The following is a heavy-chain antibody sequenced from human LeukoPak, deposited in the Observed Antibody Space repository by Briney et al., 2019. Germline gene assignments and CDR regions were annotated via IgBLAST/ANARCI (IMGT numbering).Heavy chain of an antibody. CDR3: AKDIGFGITMFRAMDV. J-gene: IGHJ6*04. D-gene: IGHD3-10*01. V-gene: IGHV1-2*02. CDR1: GYTFTGYY. Sequence: ASVKVSCKASGYTFTGYYMHWVRQAPGQGLEWMGWINPNSGGTNYAQKFQGRVTMTRDTSISTAYMELSRLRAEDTALYYCAKDIGFGITMFRAMDVWGKGTTVTTSS. CDR2: INPNSGGT.